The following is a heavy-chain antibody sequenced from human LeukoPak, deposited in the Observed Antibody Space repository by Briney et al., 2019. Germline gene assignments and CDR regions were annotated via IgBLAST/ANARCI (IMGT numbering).Heavy chain of an antibody. CDR3: ARSTYSSGWYTWFVDNWFDP. CDR2: INPNSGGT. J-gene: IGHJ5*02. V-gene: IGHV1-2*02. Sequence: ASVKVSCKASGYTFTGYYMHWVRQAPGQGLEWMGWINPNSGGTNYAQKFQGRVTMTRDTSISTAYMELSRLRSDDTAVYYCARSTYSSGWYTWFVDNWFDPWGQGTLVTVSS. CDR1: GYTFTGYY. D-gene: IGHD6-19*01.